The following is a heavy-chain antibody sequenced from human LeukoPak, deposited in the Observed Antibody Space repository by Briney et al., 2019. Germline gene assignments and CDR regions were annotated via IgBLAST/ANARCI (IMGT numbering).Heavy chain of an antibody. V-gene: IGHV1-24*01. CDR1: GYSFIGYY. D-gene: IGHD2-2*01. CDR3: ARGAQLGYCSSTSCYWENWFDP. Sequence: ASVKVSCKASGYSFIGYYMYWVRQAPGQGLEWMGGFDPEDGETIYAQKFQGRVTMTEDTSTDTAYMELSSLRSEDTAVYYCARGAQLGYCSSTSCYWENWFDPWGQGTLVTVSS. J-gene: IGHJ5*02. CDR2: FDPEDGET.